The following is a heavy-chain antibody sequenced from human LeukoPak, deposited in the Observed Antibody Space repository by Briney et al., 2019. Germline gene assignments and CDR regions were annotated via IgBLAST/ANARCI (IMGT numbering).Heavy chain of an antibody. CDR2: IYYSGST. D-gene: IGHD3-22*01. CDR1: GGSVSSSNYN. J-gene: IGHJ3*02. CDR3: ARPHYDGWVGAFDI. V-gene: IGHV4-39*01. Sequence: PSETLSLTCTVSGGSVSSSNYNWGWILQPPGKGLEWIGSIYYSGSTYYNPSLKSRVTISVDTSKNQFSLKLSSVTAADTAVYYCARPHYDGWVGAFDIWGQGTMVTVSS.